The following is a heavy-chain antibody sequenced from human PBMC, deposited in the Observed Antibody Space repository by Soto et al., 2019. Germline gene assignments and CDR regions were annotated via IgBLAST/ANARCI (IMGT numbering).Heavy chain of an antibody. Sequence: EVQLLESGGGLVQPGGSLRLSCAASGFTFSSYAMSWVRQAPGKGLEWVSVISGSGDSTYYADSVKGRFTISRDNSKNTLYLQRNSLRAEDTAVYYCAKRGSSSDFDYWGQGTLVTVSS. CDR2: ISGSGDST. CDR3: AKRGSSSDFDY. V-gene: IGHV3-23*01. D-gene: IGHD6-13*01. CDR1: GFTFSSYA. J-gene: IGHJ4*02.